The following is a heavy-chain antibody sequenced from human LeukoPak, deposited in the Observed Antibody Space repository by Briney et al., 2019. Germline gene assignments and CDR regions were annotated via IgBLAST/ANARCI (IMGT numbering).Heavy chain of an antibody. D-gene: IGHD6-6*01. V-gene: IGHV1-2*02. J-gene: IGHJ6*03. CDR2: INSNSGGT. CDR1: GYTFTGYY. CDR3: ARVRRPEYCSSSYYYYMDV. Sequence: ASVKVSCKASGYTFTGYYIHWVRQAPGQGLEWMGWINSNSGGTNYAQKFQGRVTMTRDTSTTTAYMELNRLRSDDTAVYYCARVRRPEYCSSSYYYYMDVWGKGTTVTVSS.